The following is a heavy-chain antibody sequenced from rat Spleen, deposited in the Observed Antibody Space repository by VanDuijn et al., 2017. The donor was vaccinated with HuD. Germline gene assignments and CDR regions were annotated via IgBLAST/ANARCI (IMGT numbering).Heavy chain of an antibody. CDR2: IWNIGGT. J-gene: IGHJ2*01. Sequence: QVQLKESGPGLVQPSQTLSLTCTVAGFSLTSYNVHWIRQSPGKGLEWMGVIWNIGGTRYNPALKPRLSISKDTSKSQVFLKMNSLQTEDTATYYGARDENGYVNLWFAYWGQGVMVTVSS. D-gene: IGHD2-3*01. CDR1: GFSLTSYN. CDR3: ARDENGYVNLWFAY. V-gene: IGHV2-41*01.